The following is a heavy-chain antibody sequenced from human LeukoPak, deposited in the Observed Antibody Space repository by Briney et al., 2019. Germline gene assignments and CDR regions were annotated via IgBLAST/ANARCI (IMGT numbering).Heavy chain of an antibody. CDR1: GYTFTDYY. V-gene: IGHV1-2*02. J-gene: IGHJ4*02. CDR3: AREYYDSSAYNQEAIDY. D-gene: IGHD3-22*01. CDR2: INPNSGGT. Sequence: ASVKGSCKASGYTFTDYYMHWVRQAPGQGLEWLGWINPNSGGTHYAQKFQGRVTMTRDTSISTAYMELSRLRSDDTAVYYCAREYYDSSAYNQEAIDYWGQGTLVTVSS.